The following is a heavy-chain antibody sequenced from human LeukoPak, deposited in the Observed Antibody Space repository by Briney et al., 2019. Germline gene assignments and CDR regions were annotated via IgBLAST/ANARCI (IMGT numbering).Heavy chain of an antibody. D-gene: IGHD3-10*02. CDR1: GFTFSSYS. V-gene: IGHV3-48*01. Sequence: GGSLRLSCAASGFTFSSYSMNWVRQAPGKGLEWVSYISSGSSTKYYADSVKGRFTISRDNAKNSLSLQMNSLRAEDTAVYYCARLMFSGGPDYWGQGTLVTVSS. CDR3: ARLMFSGGPDY. CDR2: ISSGSSTK. J-gene: IGHJ4*02.